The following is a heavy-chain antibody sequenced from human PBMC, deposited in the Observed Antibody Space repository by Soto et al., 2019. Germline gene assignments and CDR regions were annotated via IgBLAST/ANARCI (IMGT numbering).Heavy chain of an antibody. CDR2: LYDVDGT. CDR1: GLTVSGKKY. D-gene: IGHD1-1*01. Sequence: DVQLVESGGGLIQPGESLRLSCAAFGLTVSGKKYVAWVRQAPGKGLEWISALYDVDGTYYADSVKGRFTTSSDSSKTTVYIQMNGLRRDDPTVYYCASWHEREHAYDVWGRGTTVTVSS. CDR3: ASWHEREHAYDV. J-gene: IGHJ3*01. V-gene: IGHV3-53*01.